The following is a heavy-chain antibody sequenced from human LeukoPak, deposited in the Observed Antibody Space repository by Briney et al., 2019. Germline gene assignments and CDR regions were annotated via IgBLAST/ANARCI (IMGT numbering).Heavy chain of an antibody. CDR2: INPAGDT. CDR1: GFTFSTYD. Sequence: PGGSLRLSCAASGFTFSTYDMHWVRQATGKGLEWVSGINPAGDTYYPGSVKGRFTISREDAKNSFYLQMNSLRVGDTAVYCCARGDCSGGSCSSMDVWGQGTTVTVSS. V-gene: IGHV3-13*04. D-gene: IGHD2-15*01. J-gene: IGHJ6*02. CDR3: ARGDCSGGSCSSMDV.